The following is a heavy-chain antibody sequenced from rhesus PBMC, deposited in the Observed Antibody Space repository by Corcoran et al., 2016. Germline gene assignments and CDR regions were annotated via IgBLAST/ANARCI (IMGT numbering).Heavy chain of an antibody. CDR1: GGSFSSYW. CDR3: ARYSNYIDY. Sequence: QVQLQESGPGLVKPSETLSLTCAVSGGSFSSYWSSWIRQPPGKGLEWSGGINGKSGSTNYNPSLKSLVTISKDASKNQFSLKLSSVTAADTAVYYCARYSNYIDYWGQGVLVTVSS. J-gene: IGHJ4*01. CDR2: INGKSGST. D-gene: IGHD2-15*01. V-gene: IGHV4-80*01.